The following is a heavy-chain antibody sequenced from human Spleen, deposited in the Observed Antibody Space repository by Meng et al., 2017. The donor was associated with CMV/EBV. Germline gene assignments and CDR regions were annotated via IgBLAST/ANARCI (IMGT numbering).Heavy chain of an antibody. Sequence: ASGYTFIDYYIQWVRQAPGQGLEWMGWINPKTGGTNYAQKFQGRVSMTSDMPISAAYMELSRLTSDDTAVYFCARDRVGFSTWQIDSWGQGTLVTAPQ. CDR1: GYTFIDYY. J-gene: IGHJ4*02. CDR3: ARDRVGFSTWQIDS. D-gene: IGHD1-26*01. CDR2: INPKTGGT. V-gene: IGHV1-2*02.